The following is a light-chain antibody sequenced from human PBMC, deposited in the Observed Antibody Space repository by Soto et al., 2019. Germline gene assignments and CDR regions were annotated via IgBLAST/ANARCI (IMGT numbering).Light chain of an antibody. V-gene: IGLV1-51*01. CDR2: DNN. CDR1: SSNIGNNY. Sequence: QSVLTQPPSVSAAPGQQVTISCSGSSSNIGNNYVSWYQQLPGTAPKLLIYDNNKRPSGIPDRFSGSKSGTSATLGITGLQTGDEADYYCGTWDSSLSGNWVFGGGTKLTVL. J-gene: IGLJ3*02. CDR3: GTWDSSLSGNWV.